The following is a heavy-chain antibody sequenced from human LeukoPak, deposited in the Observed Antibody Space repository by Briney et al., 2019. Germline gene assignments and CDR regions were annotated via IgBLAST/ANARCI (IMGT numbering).Heavy chain of an antibody. CDR2: ICSGGNI. Sequence: SETLSLTCTVSGASVSSSYYWGWIRQPPGKGLEWIGSICSGGNICSNPSLESRVTISVDSSSSHFFLQLTSVTAADTAVYFCARDGPWKSDYWGQGTLVTVSS. CDR3: ARDGPWKSDY. J-gene: IGHJ4*02. CDR1: GASVSSSYY. D-gene: IGHD1-1*01. V-gene: IGHV4-39*02.